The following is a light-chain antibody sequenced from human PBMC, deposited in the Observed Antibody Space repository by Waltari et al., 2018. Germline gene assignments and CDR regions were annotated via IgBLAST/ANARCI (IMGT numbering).Light chain of an antibody. CDR3: QQYSASTGT. J-gene: IGKJ1*01. V-gene: IGKV3-20*01. CDR1: QTINSNH. CDR2: GAS. Sequence: EIMLTQSPGTMSLSPGDRAILSCRASQTINSNHLAWYQQKPGQAPRLLIHGASSRAIGIPDRFFGSGSGTDFTLTISRLEPEDSGVYYCQQYSASTGTFGQGTKVEIK.